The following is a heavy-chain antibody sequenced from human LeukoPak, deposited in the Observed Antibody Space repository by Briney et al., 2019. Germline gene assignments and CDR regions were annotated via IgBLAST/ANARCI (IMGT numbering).Heavy chain of an antibody. CDR1: GFTFTSYG. J-gene: IGHJ4*02. CDR3: AKWGTYYYDSSGYYYLDY. V-gene: IGHV3-23*01. Sequence: PGGSLRLSCAASGFTFTSYGMSWVRQAPGKGLEWVSAISASGVSTYYADSVKGRFTISRDNSRNTLYLQMNSLRAEDTAVYSCAKWGTYYYDSSGYYYLDYWGQGTLVTVSS. D-gene: IGHD3-22*01. CDR2: ISASGVST.